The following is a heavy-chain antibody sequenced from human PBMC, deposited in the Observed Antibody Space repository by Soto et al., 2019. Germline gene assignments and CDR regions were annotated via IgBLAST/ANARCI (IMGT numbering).Heavy chain of an antibody. CDR1: GGSISSYY. Sequence: SETLSLTCTVSGGSISSYYWSWIRQPPGKGLEWIGYIYYSGSTNYNPSLKSRVTISVDTSKNQFSLKLSSVTAADTAVYYCARDPGNRNIRFDYWGQGTLVTVSS. D-gene: IGHD1-20*01. J-gene: IGHJ4*02. CDR3: ARDPGNRNIRFDY. CDR2: IYYSGST. V-gene: IGHV4-59*01.